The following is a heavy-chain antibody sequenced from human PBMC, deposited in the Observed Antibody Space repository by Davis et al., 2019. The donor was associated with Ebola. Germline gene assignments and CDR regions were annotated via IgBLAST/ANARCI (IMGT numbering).Heavy chain of an antibody. J-gene: IGHJ2*01. CDR1: GFTFSSYA. D-gene: IGHD1-1*01. CDR3: ATTTYYYWYFDL. Sequence: GESLKISCAASGFTFSSYAMHWVRQAPGKGLEWVAVISYDGSNKYYADSVKGRFTISRDNSKNALYLQMNSLRAEDTAVYYCATTTYYYWYFDLWGRGTLVTVSS. CDR2: ISYDGSNK. V-gene: IGHV3-30*04.